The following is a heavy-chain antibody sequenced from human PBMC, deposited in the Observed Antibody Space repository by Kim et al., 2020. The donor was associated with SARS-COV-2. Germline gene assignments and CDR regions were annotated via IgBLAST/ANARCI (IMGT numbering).Heavy chain of an antibody. CDR3: ARDILLWFGETGYGMDV. V-gene: IGHV3-33*05. Sequence: GGSLRLSCAASGFTFSSYGMHWVRQAPGKGLEWVAVISYDGSNKYYADSVKGRFTISRDNSKNTLYLQMNSLRAEDTAVYYCARDILLWFGETGYGMDVCGQGTTVTVSS. D-gene: IGHD3-10*01. CDR2: ISYDGSNK. CDR1: GFTFSSYG. J-gene: IGHJ6*02.